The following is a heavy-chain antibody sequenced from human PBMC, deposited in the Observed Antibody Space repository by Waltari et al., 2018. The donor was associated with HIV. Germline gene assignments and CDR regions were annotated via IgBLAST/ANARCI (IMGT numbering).Heavy chain of an antibody. J-gene: IGHJ6*02. CDR1: GYSFTNFW. D-gene: IGHD3-22*01. V-gene: IGHV5-10-1*01. CDR3: ARLHTYCDDGSCFHYYYGMDV. Sequence: EVQLVQSGAEVKKPGESLRISCKGSGYSFTNFWINWVRQMPGKGLEWLGRIYPSDSYTNYSPSFQGHVNISVDRSLKTAYLQWGSLKASDTAIYYCARLHTYCDDGSCFHYYYGMDVWGQGTAVIVSS. CDR2: IYPSDSYT.